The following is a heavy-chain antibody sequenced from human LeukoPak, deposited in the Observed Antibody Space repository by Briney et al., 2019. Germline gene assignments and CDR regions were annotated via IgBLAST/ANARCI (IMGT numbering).Heavy chain of an antibody. CDR3: AGDRRVNAALDFFDS. D-gene: IGHD5-18*01. Sequence: GGSLRLSCSASGVTLSSYEMNWVRHAPGKGLEWISYISSDGRTIKYADSVKGRFFISRDNDKTSLYLQMSSLRVEDTAVYYCAGDRRVNAALDFFDSWGQGTLVTVSS. CDR2: ISSDGRTI. J-gene: IGHJ4*02. V-gene: IGHV3-48*03. CDR1: GVTLSSYE.